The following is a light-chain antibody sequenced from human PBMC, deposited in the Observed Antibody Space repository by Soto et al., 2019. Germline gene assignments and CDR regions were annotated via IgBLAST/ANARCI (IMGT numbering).Light chain of an antibody. V-gene: IGKV3-11*01. J-gene: IGKJ4*01. CDR2: DAS. CDR1: QSVSSY. CDR3: KQRSNWPLT. Sequence: EIVLTQSPATLSLSPGERATLSCRASQSVSSYLAWYQQKPGQAPRLLIYDASNRATGIPARFSGSGSGTDFTITNSSLEPEDCAVYSCKQRSNWPLTFGVGTKVQIK.